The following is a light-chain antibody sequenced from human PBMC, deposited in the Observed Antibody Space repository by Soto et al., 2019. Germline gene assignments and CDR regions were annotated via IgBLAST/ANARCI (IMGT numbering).Light chain of an antibody. CDR1: QSVGSDY. V-gene: IGKV3-20*01. Sequence: EIVLTQSPRTLSLSPGERATLSCRASQSVGSDYVAWYQHRPGQAPRLLFSGIFRRATGLPDRFSGSGSGTDFTLTINRLEPEDFAVYYCQQFGSSPRTFGQGTNV. CDR3: QQFGSSPRT. CDR2: GIF. J-gene: IGKJ1*01.